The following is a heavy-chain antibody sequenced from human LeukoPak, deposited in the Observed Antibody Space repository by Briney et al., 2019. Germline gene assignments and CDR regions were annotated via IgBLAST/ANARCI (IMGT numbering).Heavy chain of an antibody. CDR1: GGSLSSYY. J-gene: IGHJ6*02. CDR2: IYYSGST. CDR3: ARHEATGYYYYGMDV. V-gene: IGHV4-59*08. Sequence: SETLSLTCPVSGGSLSSYYWSWIRQPPGKGLEWIGYIYYSGSTNYNPSLKSRVTISVDTSKNQFSLKLSSVTAADTAVYYCARHEATGYYYYGMDVWGQGTTVTVSS.